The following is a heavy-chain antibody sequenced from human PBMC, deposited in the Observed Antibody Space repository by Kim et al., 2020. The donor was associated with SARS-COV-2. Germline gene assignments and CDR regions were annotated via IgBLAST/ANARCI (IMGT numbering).Heavy chain of an antibody. CDR3: ARGPIAARLVAVVDGMDV. V-gene: IGHV3-48*03. J-gene: IGHJ6*02. Sequence: GRFTISRDNAKNSLYLQMNSLRAEDTTVYYCARGPIAARLVAVVDGMDVWGQGTTVTVSS. D-gene: IGHD6-6*01.